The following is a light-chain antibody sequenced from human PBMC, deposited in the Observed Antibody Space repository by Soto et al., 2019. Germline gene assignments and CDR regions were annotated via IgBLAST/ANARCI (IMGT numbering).Light chain of an antibody. J-gene: IGLJ1*01. Sequence: QSVLTQPASVSVAPGQSITISCTGTSNTIGGYNVVSWYQQHPGTAPKVIIYEGIKRPSGVSNRFSGSISGSTASLTISGLQAEDEADYYCCSYVGATTYVFGTGTK. CDR1: SNTIGGYNV. CDR3: CSYVGATTYV. CDR2: EGI. V-gene: IGLV2-23*01.